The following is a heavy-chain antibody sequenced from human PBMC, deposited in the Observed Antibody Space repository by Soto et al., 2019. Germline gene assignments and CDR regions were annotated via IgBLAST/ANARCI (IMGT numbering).Heavy chain of an antibody. CDR2: ISSGSATI. CDR3: ARTYSGSYFDY. CDR1: GFTFSSYS. D-gene: IGHD1-26*01. V-gene: IGHV3-48*01. Sequence: GGSLRLSCAASGFTFSSYSMNWVRQAPGKGLEWVSYISSGSATIYYADSVKGRFTISRDNVEKSLYLQMNSLRAEDTAVYYCARTYSGSYFDYWGQGTLVTVSS. J-gene: IGHJ4*02.